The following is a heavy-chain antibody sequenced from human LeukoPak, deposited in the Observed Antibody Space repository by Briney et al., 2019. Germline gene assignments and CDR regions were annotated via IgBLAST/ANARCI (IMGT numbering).Heavy chain of an antibody. J-gene: IGHJ1*01. D-gene: IGHD6-13*01. V-gene: IGHV4-59*01. CDR3: ARVAAAGTLQH. Sequence: SETLSLTCTVSGGSISSYYWSWIRQPPGKGLEWIGYIYYSGSTNYNPSLKSRVTISVDTSKNQFSLKLSSVTAADTAVYYCARVAAAGTLQHWGQGTLVTVSS. CDR1: GGSISSYY. CDR2: IYYSGST.